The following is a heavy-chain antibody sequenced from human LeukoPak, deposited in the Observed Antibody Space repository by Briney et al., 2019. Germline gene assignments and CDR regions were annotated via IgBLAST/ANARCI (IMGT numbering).Heavy chain of an antibody. J-gene: IGHJ6*02. Sequence: GGSLRLSCAASGFTFSSYGMHWVRQAPGKGLEWVAVISYDGSNKYYADSVRGRFTISKDNSKNTLYLQMNSLRAEDTAVYYCARDPDSSSWPVYYYYYGMDVWGQGTTVTVSS. CDR3: ARDPDSSSWPVYYYYYGMDV. CDR2: ISYDGSNK. CDR1: GFTFSSYG. D-gene: IGHD6-13*01. V-gene: IGHV3-30*03.